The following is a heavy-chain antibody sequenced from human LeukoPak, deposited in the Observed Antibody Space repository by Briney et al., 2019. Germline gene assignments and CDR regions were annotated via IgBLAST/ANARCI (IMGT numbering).Heavy chain of an antibody. CDR3: ARGGREYKYGRELDH. CDR1: GYAFTNYG. V-gene: IGHV1-18*01. J-gene: IGHJ4*02. CDR2: ISDYNRNT. D-gene: IGHD5-18*01. Sequence: ASVKVSCKASGYAFTNYGINWARLAPGQGLEWMGWISDYNRNTYYAQKLQGRVTMTTDTFTSTAYMELRGLRSDDAAVYYCARGGREYKYGRELDHWGQGTLVTVSS.